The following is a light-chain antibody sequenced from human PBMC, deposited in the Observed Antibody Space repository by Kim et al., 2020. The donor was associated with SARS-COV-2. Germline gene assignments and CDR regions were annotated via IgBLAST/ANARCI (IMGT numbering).Light chain of an antibody. V-gene: IGKV1-5*03. CDR1: QMIDTW. CDR3: QHYSRFPYT. CDR2: LAS. Sequence: DIQMTQSPSTLSASIGDRVTITCRASQMIDTWLAWYQQKPGKAPKLLIYLASTLENGVPPRFSGSGSGADFTLTINSLQPDDFATYYCQHYSRFPYTFGQGTKVDIK. J-gene: IGKJ2*01.